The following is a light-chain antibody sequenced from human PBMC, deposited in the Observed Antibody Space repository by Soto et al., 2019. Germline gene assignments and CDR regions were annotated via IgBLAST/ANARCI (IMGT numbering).Light chain of an antibody. Sequence: QSVLTQPPSVSEAPGQRVTISCTGSSSNIGAGYEAHWYQQVPGTAPKLLIYENNNRPSGVPDRFSGCTSGTSASLAITGLQAEDEAESYSQSYDSSLSGYVFGTGTKMTVL. J-gene: IGLJ1*01. CDR1: SSNIGAGYE. CDR3: QSYDSSLSGYV. CDR2: ENN. V-gene: IGLV1-40*01.